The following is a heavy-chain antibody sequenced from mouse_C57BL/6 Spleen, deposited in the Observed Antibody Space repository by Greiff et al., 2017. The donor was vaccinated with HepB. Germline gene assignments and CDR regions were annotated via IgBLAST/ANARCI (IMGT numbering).Heavy chain of an antibody. V-gene: IGHV1-55*01. D-gene: IGHD1-1*01. CDR3: ARVTTEGYYFDY. Sequence: QVQLQQPGAELVKPGASVKMSCKASGYTFTSYWITWVKQRPGQGLEWIGDIYPGSGSTNYNEKFKSKATLTVDTSSSTAYMQRSSLTSEDSAVYYCARVTTEGYYFDYWGQGTTLTVSS. CDR1: GYTFTSYW. J-gene: IGHJ2*01. CDR2: IYPGSGST.